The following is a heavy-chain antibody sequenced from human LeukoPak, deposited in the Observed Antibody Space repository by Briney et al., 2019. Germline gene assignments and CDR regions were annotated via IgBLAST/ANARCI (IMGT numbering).Heavy chain of an antibody. CDR2: ISGSGGST. J-gene: IGHJ4*02. CDR3: ARGDAYALNY. D-gene: IGHD2-2*01. CDR1: GFTFRNYA. V-gene: IGHV3-23*01. Sequence: PGGSLRLSCAASGFTFRNYAMSWVRQAPGKGLEWVSLISGSGGSTDYADSVKGRFTISRDTSKNTLYLQMNSLRAEDTAVYYCARGDAYALNYWGQGTLVTVSS.